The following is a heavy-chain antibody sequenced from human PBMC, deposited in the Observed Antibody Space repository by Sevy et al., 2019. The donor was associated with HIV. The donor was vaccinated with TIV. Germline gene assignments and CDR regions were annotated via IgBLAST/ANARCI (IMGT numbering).Heavy chain of an antibody. CDR1: GFIFSSFV. CDR3: AKGDLVTSRAGVDP. J-gene: IGHJ5*02. D-gene: IGHD3-9*01. V-gene: IGHV3-23*01. Sequence: GGSLRLSCTGSGFIFSSFVMSWVRQLPGKRLEWVSSVSPSGGSPAYGDSVKGRFTVSRDNSKNTLFLHMNSLRAEDTALYYCAKGDLVTSRAGVDPWGQGTLVTVSS. CDR2: VSPSGGSP.